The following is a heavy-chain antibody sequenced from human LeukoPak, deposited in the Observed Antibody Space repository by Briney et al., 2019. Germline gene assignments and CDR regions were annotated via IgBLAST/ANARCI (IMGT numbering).Heavy chain of an antibody. D-gene: IGHD5-24*01. Sequence: GGSLRLSCAASGFTFSDSEMNWVRQAPGKGLEWISHISGSGTTIYYADSVKGRFTISRDNAKNSLYLQMNSLAVEDKAVYYCAKDSNPESSKSGPWPQGEHRGPGTLVNGS. CDR3: AKDSNPESSKSGPWPQGEH. CDR2: ISGSGTTI. CDR1: GFTFSDSE. V-gene: IGHV3-48*03. J-gene: IGHJ4*02.